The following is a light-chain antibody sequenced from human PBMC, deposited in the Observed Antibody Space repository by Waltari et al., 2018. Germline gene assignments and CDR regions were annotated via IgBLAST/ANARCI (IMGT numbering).Light chain of an antibody. J-gene: IGLJ3*02. CDR3: QTGGHGTWV. Sequence: QLVLTQSPSASASLGASVKLTCTLSSGHSSNVIAWLQQQPEKGPRYLMKVNSDGRHSTGDKMPDRFSGSSSGTEHYLTISSLQSEDEADYYCQTGGHGTWVFGGGTKLTVL. CDR2: VNSDGRH. CDR1: SGHSSNV. V-gene: IGLV4-69*01.